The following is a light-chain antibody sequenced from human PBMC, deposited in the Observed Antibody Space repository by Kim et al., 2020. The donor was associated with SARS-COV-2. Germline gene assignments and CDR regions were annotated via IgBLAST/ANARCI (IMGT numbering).Light chain of an antibody. CDR3: QQYNRWPPYI. Sequence: VSPGERATLSCRASQSVTSNLAWYQQKPGQAPRLLIYSASIRATGIPDRFSGSGSGTEFTLTISSLQSEDFALYYCQQYNRWPPYIFGQGTKLEI. CDR2: SAS. J-gene: IGKJ2*01. CDR1: QSVTSN. V-gene: IGKV3-15*01.